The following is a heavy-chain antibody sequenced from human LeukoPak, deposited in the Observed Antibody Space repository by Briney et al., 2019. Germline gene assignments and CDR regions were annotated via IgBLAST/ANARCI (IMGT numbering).Heavy chain of an antibody. CDR1: GGSFSGYY. D-gene: IGHD3-22*01. CDR3: ARVTGYMIEDYFDN. CDR2: IYYSGST. V-gene: IGHV4-59*01. Sequence: PSETLSLTCAVYGGSFSGYYWSWIRQPPGKGLEWIGYIYYSGSTNYNPSLKSRVTISVETSKNQFSLKLSSVTAADTAVYYCARVTGYMIEDYFDNWGQGTLVTVSS. J-gene: IGHJ4*02.